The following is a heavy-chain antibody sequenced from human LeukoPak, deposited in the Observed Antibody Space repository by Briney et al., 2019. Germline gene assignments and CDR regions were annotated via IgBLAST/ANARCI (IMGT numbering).Heavy chain of an antibody. V-gene: IGHV3-7*01. J-gene: IGHJ4*02. CDR1: GFSFSDYW. CDR2: IKQDGSEK. CDR3: ARAGHYDTTWYQ. Sequence: GGSLTLSCAASGFSFSDYWMSWVRQAPGKGLEWVANIKQDGSEKYYVDSVKGRFTISRDNAKNSLYLQMNSLRAEDTALYYCARAGHYDTTWYQWGQGTLVTVSS. D-gene: IGHD3-22*01.